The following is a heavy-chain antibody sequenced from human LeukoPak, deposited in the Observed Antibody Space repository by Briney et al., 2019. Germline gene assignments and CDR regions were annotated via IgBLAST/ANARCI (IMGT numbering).Heavy chain of an antibody. D-gene: IGHD2-2*01. V-gene: IGHV1-69*01. CDR3: ARGALSRGVPAAMDYMDV. J-gene: IGHJ6*03. CDR1: GGTFSSYA. CDR2: NIPIFGTA. Sequence: GASVKVSCKASGGTFSSYAISWVRQAPGQGLEWMGGNIPIFGTANYAQKFQGRVTITADESTSTAYMELSSLRSEDTAVYYCARGALSRGVPAAMDYMDVWGKGTTVTVSS.